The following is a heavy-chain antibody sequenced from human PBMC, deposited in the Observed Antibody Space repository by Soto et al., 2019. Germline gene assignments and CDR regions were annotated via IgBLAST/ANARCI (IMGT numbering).Heavy chain of an antibody. J-gene: IGHJ4*02. CDR2: ISYDGSNK. Sequence: QVQLVESGGGVVQPGRSLRLSCAASGFTFSSYGMHWVRQAPGKGLEWVAVISYDGSNKYYADSVKGRFTISRDNSKNTLYLQMNSLRAEDTGVYYCAKGGDYWGQGTLVTVSS. CDR3: AKGGDY. V-gene: IGHV3-30*18. CDR1: GFTFSSYG.